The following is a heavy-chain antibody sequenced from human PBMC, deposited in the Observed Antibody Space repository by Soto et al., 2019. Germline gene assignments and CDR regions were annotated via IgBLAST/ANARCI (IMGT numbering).Heavy chain of an antibody. CDR2: IWYDGSYK. J-gene: IGHJ5*01. CDR1: GFTFSRYG. Sequence: QVHLVESGGGVVQPGTSLRLSCAASGFTFSRYGFHWVRQAPGKGLEWVAVIWYDGSYKYYGHSVKGRFTISKDNANNTLSSEMTSLSAEYTAINTCSRNRGSYGAEGPAPNWLDSWGQGTLVTVCS. CDR3: SRNRGSYGAEGPAPNWLDS. V-gene: IGHV3-33*01. D-gene: IGHD3-10*01.